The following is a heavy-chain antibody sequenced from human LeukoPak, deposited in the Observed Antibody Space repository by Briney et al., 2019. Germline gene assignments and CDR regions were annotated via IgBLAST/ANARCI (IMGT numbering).Heavy chain of an antibody. CDR2: ISWDGGST. Sequence: PGGPLRLSCAASGFTFDDYAMHWVRQAPGKGLEWVSLISWDGGSTYYADSVKGRFTISRDNSKNSLYLQMNSLRAEDTALYYCAKDGEGYCSSTSCYLLDYWDQGTLVTVSS. D-gene: IGHD2-2*01. CDR1: GFTFDDYA. V-gene: IGHV3-43D*03. CDR3: AKDGEGYCSSTSCYLLDY. J-gene: IGHJ4*02.